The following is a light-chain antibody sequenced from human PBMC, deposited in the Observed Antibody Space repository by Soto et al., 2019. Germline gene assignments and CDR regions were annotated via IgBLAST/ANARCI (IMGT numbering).Light chain of an antibody. CDR1: QTISSW. CDR2: KAS. J-gene: IGKJ1*01. CDR3: QKYHIYSGK. Sequence: DIQITHSPSTLSGSVVDGVTITFLASQTISSWLAWYQQRPGKPPNLLIYKASTLASGVPSRFSGSGSGTEFTLTINSLQPDDFATYYCQKYHIYSGKFGQGTKVDIK. V-gene: IGKV1-5*03.